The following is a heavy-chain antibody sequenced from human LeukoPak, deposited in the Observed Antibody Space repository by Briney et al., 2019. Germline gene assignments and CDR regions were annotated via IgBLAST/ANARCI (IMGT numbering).Heavy chain of an antibody. D-gene: IGHD4-23*01. CDR1: GGSISSGGYY. V-gene: IGHV4-31*03. CDR3: ARVNGYGGMYYYGMDV. J-gene: IGHJ6*02. Sequence: SQTLSLTCTVSGGSISSGGYYWSWTRQHPGKGLEWIGYIYYSGSTNYNPSLKSRVTISVDTSKNQFSLKLSSVTAADTAVYYCARVNGYGGMYYYGMDVWGQGTTVTVSS. CDR2: IYYSGST.